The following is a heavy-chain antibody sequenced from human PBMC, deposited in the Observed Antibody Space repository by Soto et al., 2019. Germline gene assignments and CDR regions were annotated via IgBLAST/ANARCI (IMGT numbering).Heavy chain of an antibody. D-gene: IGHD1-26*01. CDR2: IYFPGSA. J-gene: IGHJ5*02. V-gene: IGHV4-31*03. Sequence: QVQLRESGPGLVKPSQALSLVCSVSGDSITSGGYYWTWLRQRPGQGLEWIGYIYFPGSAYYNPSLTSRMAMSVDTSKNQFSLRLSSVTAADTAFYYCARERVLRSGWFDPWGQGTLVTVSS. CDR3: ARERVLRSGWFDP. CDR1: GDSITSGGYY.